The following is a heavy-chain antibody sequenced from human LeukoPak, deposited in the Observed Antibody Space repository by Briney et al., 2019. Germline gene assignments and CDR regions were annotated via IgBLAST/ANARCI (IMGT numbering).Heavy chain of an antibody. CDR1: GFTFSSYA. D-gene: IGHD5-18*01. CDR2: INGIGGST. CDR3: AKDRSYGPLDY. Sequence: PGGSLRLSCAASGFTFSSYAMSWVRQAPGKGLEWVSAINGIGGSTYYADSVKGRFTISRDNSKNTLYLQMNSLRAEDTTVYYCAKDRSYGPLDYWGQGTLVTVSS. V-gene: IGHV3-23*01. J-gene: IGHJ4*02.